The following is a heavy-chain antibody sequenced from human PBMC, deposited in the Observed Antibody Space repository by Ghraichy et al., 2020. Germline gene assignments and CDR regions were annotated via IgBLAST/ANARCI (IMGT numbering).Heavy chain of an antibody. D-gene: IGHD3-10*01. Sequence: LSLTCAASGFTFSSYAMSWVRQAPGKGLEWVSAISGSGGSTYYADSVKGRFTISRDNSKNTLYLQMNSLRAEDTAVYYCAKERDYYGSVLGYWGQGTLVTVSS. J-gene: IGHJ4*02. V-gene: IGHV3-23*01. CDR1: GFTFSSYA. CDR3: AKERDYYGSVLGY. CDR2: ISGSGGST.